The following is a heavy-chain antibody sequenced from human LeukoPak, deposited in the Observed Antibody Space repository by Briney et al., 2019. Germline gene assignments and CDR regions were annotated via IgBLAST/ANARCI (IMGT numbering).Heavy chain of an antibody. J-gene: IGHJ4*02. CDR3: ARDTFHGSGSWD. V-gene: IGHV1-69*04. D-gene: IGHD3-10*01. CDR2: IIPILGIA. CDR1: GGTFSSYA. Sequence: SVKVSCKASGGTFSSYAISWVRQAPGQGLEWMGRIIPILGIANYAQKFQGRVTITADNSTSTAYMELSSLRSEDTAVYYCARDTFHGSGSWDWGQGTLVTVSS.